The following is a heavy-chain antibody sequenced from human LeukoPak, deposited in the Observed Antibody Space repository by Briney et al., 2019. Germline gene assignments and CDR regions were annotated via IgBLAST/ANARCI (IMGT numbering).Heavy chain of an antibody. D-gene: IGHD3-10*01. J-gene: IGHJ4*02. CDR2: IIPIFGTA. CDR1: GGTFSSYA. Sequence: SVKVSCKASGGTFSSYAISWVRQAPGQGLEWMGGIIPIFGTANYAQKFQGRVTITTDESTGTAYMELSSLRSEDTAVYYCARSGSGSYYFDYWGQGTLVTVSS. V-gene: IGHV1-69*05. CDR3: ARSGSGSYYFDY.